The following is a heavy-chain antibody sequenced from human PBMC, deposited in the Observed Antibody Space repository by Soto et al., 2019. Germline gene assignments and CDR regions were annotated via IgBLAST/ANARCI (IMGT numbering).Heavy chain of an antibody. V-gene: IGHV1-69*13. Sequence: SVKVSCKASGGTFSSYAISWVRQAPGQGLEWMGGIIPIFGTANYAQKFQGRVTITADESTSTAYMELSSLRSEDTAVYYCARSHYYDSSGYYHVGYYGMDVWGQGATVTVSS. D-gene: IGHD3-22*01. J-gene: IGHJ6*02. CDR3: ARSHYYDSSGYYHVGYYGMDV. CDR2: IIPIFGTA. CDR1: GGTFSSYA.